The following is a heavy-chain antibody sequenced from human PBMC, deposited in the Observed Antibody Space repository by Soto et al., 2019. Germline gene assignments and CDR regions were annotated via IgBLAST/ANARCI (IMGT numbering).Heavy chain of an antibody. V-gene: IGHV3-7*01. CDR3: ARDPYLRTAMVSSIDY. J-gene: IGHJ4*02. Sequence: EVQLVESGGGLVQPGGSLRLSCAASGFTFSSYWMSWVRQAPGKGLEWVANIKQDGSEKYYVDSVKGRFTISRDNAKHSLYLQMNSLRAEDTAVYYCARDPYLRTAMVSSIDYWGQGTLVTVSS. D-gene: IGHD5-18*01. CDR1: GFTFSSYW. CDR2: IKQDGSEK.